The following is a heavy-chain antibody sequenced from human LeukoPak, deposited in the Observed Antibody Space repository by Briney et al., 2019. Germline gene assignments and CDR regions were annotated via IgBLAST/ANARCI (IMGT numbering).Heavy chain of an antibody. D-gene: IGHD1-7*01. CDR2: IYSGGST. Sequence: PGGSPRLSCAASGFTVSSNYMSWVRQAPGKGLEWVSVIYSGGSTYYADSVKGRFTISRDNSKNTLYLQMNSLRAEDTAVYYCARDTAGTTFSYMDVWGKGTTVTVSS. CDR1: GFTVSSNY. V-gene: IGHV3-66*02. CDR3: ARDTAGTTFSYMDV. J-gene: IGHJ6*03.